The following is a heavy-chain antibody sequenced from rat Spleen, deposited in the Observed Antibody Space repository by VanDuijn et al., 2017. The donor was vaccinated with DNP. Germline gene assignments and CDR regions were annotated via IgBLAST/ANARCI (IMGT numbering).Heavy chain of an antibody. Sequence: EVQLVESGGGLVQAGRSLKLSCAASGFTFSDYNMAWVRQAPKKGLEWVATISSSAGSTSYRDSVKGRFTISRDNAKNTLYLQMDSLRSEDTATYYCTTDFERGYWGQGVMVTVSS. D-gene: IGHD1-11*01. CDR1: GFTFSDYN. CDR2: ISSSAGST. J-gene: IGHJ2*01. CDR3: TTDFERGY. V-gene: IGHV5S10*01.